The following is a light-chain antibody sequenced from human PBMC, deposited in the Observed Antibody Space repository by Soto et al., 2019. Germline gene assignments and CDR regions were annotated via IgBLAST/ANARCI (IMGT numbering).Light chain of an antibody. Sequence: DIQMTQSPSSLSASVGHRITITCRASQSISRYLNWYQHKPGKAPKLLINAASSLERGVPSRFSGGGSGTDFTLDISSLQPDDFATYYCQQNYRATPWTFGQGTKV. CDR3: QQNYRATPWT. J-gene: IGKJ1*01. CDR2: AAS. V-gene: IGKV1-39*01. CDR1: QSISRY.